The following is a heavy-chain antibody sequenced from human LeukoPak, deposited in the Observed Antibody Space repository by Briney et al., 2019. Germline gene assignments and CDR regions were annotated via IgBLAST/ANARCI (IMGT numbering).Heavy chain of an antibody. V-gene: IGHV4-59*01. CDR3: ARVLNDYSNAYWFDP. J-gene: IGHJ5*02. Sequence: PSDTPSLTCTVSGGSISSYYWSWIRQPPGKGLEWIGYIYYSGSTNYNPSLKSRVTISVDTSKNQFSLKLSSVTAADTAVYYCARVLNDYSNAYWFDPWGQGTLVTVSS. CDR1: GGSISSYY. CDR2: IYYSGST. D-gene: IGHD4-11*01.